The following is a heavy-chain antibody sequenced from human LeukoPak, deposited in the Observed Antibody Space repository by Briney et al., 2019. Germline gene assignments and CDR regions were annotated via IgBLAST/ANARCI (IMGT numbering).Heavy chain of an antibody. V-gene: IGHV4-34*01. CDR1: GGSFSGYY. CDR3: ARARGGRWLPLPPDY. CDR2: INHSGST. J-gene: IGHJ4*02. Sequence: PSETLSLTCAVYGGSFSGYYWSWIRQPPGKGLEWIGEINHSGSTNYNPSLKSRVTISVDTSKNQFSLKLSSVTAADTAVYYCARARGGRWLPLPPDYWGQGTLVTVSS. D-gene: IGHD5-24*01.